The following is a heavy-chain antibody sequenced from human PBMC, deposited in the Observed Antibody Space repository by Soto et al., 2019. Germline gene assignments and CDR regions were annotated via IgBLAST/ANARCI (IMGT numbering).Heavy chain of an antibody. V-gene: IGHV4-30-4*01. Sequence: PSETLSPTCTVSGGSISSGDYYWSWIRQPPGKGLEWIGYIYYSGSTYYNPSLKSRVTISVDTSKNQFSLKLSSVTAADTAVYYCAREGSASSGYINWFDPWGQGTLVTVSS. CDR2: IYYSGST. CDR3: AREGSASSGYINWFDP. D-gene: IGHD3-22*01. J-gene: IGHJ5*02. CDR1: GGSISSGDYY.